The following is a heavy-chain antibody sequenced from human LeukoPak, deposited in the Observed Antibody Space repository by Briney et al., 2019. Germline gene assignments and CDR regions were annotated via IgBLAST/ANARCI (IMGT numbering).Heavy chain of an antibody. J-gene: IGHJ5*02. CDR3: ARDLMTTVARGWFDP. CDR2: IKLDGSEK. CDR1: GFTYSSYW. Sequence: GGSLRLSCAASGFTYSSYWMSWVRQAPGKGLEWVANIKLDGSEKYYVDSVKGRFTISRDNAKNSLYLQMNRLRAEDTAVYYCARDLMTTVARGWFDPWGQGTLVTVSS. D-gene: IGHD4-23*01. V-gene: IGHV3-7*01.